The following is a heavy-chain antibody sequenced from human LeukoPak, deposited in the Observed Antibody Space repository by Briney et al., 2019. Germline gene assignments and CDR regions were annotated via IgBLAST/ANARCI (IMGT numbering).Heavy chain of an antibody. CDR3: VIAPAGTGNWFDP. CDR1: GYNFISRW. V-gene: IGHV5-51*01. D-gene: IGHD6-13*01. Sequence: GESLKISCKGSGYNFISRWIGWVRQMPGKGLEWMGIIYPGDSEIRYSPSFQGQVTISADKSISTVTLQWSSLKASDTAMYCCVIAPAGTGNWFDPWGQGTLVSVSS. J-gene: IGHJ5*02. CDR2: IYPGDSEI.